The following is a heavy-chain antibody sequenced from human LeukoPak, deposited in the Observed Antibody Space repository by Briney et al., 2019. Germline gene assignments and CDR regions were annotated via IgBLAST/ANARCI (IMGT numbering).Heavy chain of an antibody. D-gene: IGHD3-10*01. V-gene: IGHV3-11*04. CDR2: ISNSGTTI. Sequence: GGSLRLSCAASGFTFSDYYMSWIRQAPGKGLEWVSYISNSGTTIYHADSVKGRFTSSRDNAKNSLDPQMNSLRADDTAVYYCAKSKGYYGSGGPPTFASWGQGTLVTVSS. CDR1: GFTFSDYY. J-gene: IGHJ4*02. CDR3: AKSKGYYGSGGPPTFAS.